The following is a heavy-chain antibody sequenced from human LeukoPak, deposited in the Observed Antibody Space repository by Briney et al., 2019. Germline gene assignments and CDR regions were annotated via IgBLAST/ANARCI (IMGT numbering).Heavy chain of an antibody. D-gene: IGHD3-16*01. V-gene: IGHV1-8*03. CDR3: ARSLADPTARGAY. J-gene: IGHJ4*02. CDR2: MNPNSGNT. Sequence: GASVKVSCKASGYTFTSYDINWVRQATGQGLEWMGWMNPNSGNTGYAQKFEGRVTITRDTSISTAYMELSSLRFEDTAVYYCARSLADPTARGAYWGQGTLVTVS. CDR1: GYTFTSYD.